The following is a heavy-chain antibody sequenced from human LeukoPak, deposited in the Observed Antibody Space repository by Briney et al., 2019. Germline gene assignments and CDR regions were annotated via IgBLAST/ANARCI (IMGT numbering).Heavy chain of an antibody. D-gene: IGHD2-2*01. J-gene: IGHJ4*02. Sequence: GGSLRLSCAASGFTFSNYGMHWVRQAPGKGLEWVAVILYDGSNKYYSDSVKGRFTISRYNSKNSLYLQMNSLRAEDTGVYYCAKDSCSSTSCYEDFWGQGTLVTVSS. CDR3: AKDSCSSTSCYEDF. CDR1: GFTFSNYG. V-gene: IGHV3-30*18. CDR2: ILYDGSNK.